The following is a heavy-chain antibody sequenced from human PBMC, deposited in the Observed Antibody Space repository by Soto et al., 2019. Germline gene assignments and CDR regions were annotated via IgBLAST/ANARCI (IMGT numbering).Heavy chain of an antibody. V-gene: IGHV4-34*01. CDR2: INHSGST. J-gene: IGHJ6*02. Sequence: PSETLSLTCAVYGGSFSGYYWSWIRQPPGKGLEWIGEINHSGSTNYNPSLKSRVTISVDTSKNQFSLKLSSVTAADTAVYYCARVIDMYYDILTGYYSYYGMDVWGQGTTVTVSS. CDR1: GGSFSGYY. D-gene: IGHD3-9*01. CDR3: ARVIDMYYDILTGYYSYYGMDV.